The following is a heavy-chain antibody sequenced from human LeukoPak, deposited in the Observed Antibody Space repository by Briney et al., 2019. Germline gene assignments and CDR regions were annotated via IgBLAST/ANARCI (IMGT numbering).Heavy chain of an antibody. V-gene: IGHV3-15*01. CDR2: IYCNNNRETT. CDR1: GITVSNAW. Sequence: TWGSLRLSCAASGITVSNAWMTWIRQAPGQGLEWVGRIYCNNNRETTDYGALVNGRFTMTRAYSDNTPLLQINSLTTENAAVYYATTSGSSSCPLWGQGTLVTVSS. D-gene: IGHD6-19*01. CDR3: TTSGSSSCPL. J-gene: IGHJ4*02.